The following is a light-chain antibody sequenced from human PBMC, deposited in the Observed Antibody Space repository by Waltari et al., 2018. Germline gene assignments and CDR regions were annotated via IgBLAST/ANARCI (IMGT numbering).Light chain of an antibody. V-gene: IGKV3-20*01. CDR3: QQYGSSPWG. CDR2: GAS. Sequence: EIVLTQSPGTLSLSPGERATLSCRASQSVSSSYLAWYQQKPGQAPRRLICGASSRATGIPDRFSGSGSGTDFTLTISRLEPEDFAVYYCQQYGSSPWGFGPGTKVDIK. J-gene: IGKJ3*01. CDR1: QSVSSSY.